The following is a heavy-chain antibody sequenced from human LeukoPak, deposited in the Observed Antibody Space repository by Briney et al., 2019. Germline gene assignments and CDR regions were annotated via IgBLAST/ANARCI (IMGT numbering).Heavy chain of an antibody. V-gene: IGHV3-7*01. CDR3: AREMGGVWYDSSGYYDY. CDR1: GFTFSSYW. CDR2: IKQDGNEK. Sequence: GGSLRLSCAASGFTFSSYWMSWVRQAPGKGLEWVANIKQDGNEKYYVDSVKGRFTISRDNAKNSLYLQMNSLRAEDTAVCYCAREMGGVWYDSSGYYDYWGQGTLVTVSS. D-gene: IGHD3-22*01. J-gene: IGHJ4*02.